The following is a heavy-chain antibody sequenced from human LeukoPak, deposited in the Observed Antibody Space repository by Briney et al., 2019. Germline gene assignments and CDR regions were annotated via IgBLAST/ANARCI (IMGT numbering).Heavy chain of an antibody. D-gene: IGHD3-22*01. CDR2: INPNSGGT. Sequence: ASVKVSCKASGYTFTGYYMHWVRQAPGQGLEWMGWINPNSGGTNYAQKFQGRVTMTRDTPISTAYMELSRLRSDDTAVYYCARGLYYYDSRRNWFDPWGQGTLVTVSS. V-gene: IGHV1-2*02. CDR1: GYTFTGYY. CDR3: ARGLYYYDSRRNWFDP. J-gene: IGHJ5*02.